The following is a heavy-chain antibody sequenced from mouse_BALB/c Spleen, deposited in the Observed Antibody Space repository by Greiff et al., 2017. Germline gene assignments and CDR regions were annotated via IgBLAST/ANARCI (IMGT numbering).Heavy chain of an antibody. CDR3: ARGHGYGAY. D-gene: IGHD2-2*01. V-gene: IGHV1-77*01. Sequence: VKLMESGAELARPGASVKLSCKASGYTFTDYYINWVKQRTGQGLEWIGEIYPGSGNTYYNEKFKGKATLTADKSSSTAYMQLSSLTSEDSAVYFCARGHGYGAYWGQGTLVTVSA. CDR1: GYTFTDYY. CDR2: IYPGSGNT. J-gene: IGHJ3*01.